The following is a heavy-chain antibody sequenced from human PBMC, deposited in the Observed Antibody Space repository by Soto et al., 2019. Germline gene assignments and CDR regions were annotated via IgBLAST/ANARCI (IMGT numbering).Heavy chain of an antibody. CDR2: IYPTGST. Sequence: QVQLQESGPGLVKPSETLSLTCNVSGGSIRSYYWSWVRQPAGKALEWIGRIYPTGSTNYNPSLRSRVIILLDTSKNQFSLTVTSVTAADTAVYYCAREGASGFGMDVWGQGTTVTVSS. V-gene: IGHV4-4*07. CDR3: AREGASGFGMDV. J-gene: IGHJ6*02. CDR1: GGSIRSYY. D-gene: IGHD1-26*01.